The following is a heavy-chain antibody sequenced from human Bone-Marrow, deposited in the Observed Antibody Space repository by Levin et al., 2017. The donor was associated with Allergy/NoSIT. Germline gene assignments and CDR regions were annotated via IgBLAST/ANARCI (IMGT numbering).Heavy chain of an antibody. J-gene: IGHJ4*02. CDR3: AKSPWGSRPEY. Sequence: GGSLRLSCAASEFTFSNYAMTWVRQAPGKGLEWVSSISGSGRDTYYADSVKGRFTISRDNSKNTLYFQMNSLRVEDTAIYYCAKSPWGSRPEYRGQGTLVTVSS. CDR2: ISGSGRDT. CDR1: EFTFSNYA. V-gene: IGHV3-23*01. D-gene: IGHD3-16*01.